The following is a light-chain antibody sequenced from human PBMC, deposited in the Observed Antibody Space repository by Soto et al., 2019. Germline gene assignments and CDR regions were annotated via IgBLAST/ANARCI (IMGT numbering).Light chain of an antibody. V-gene: IGKV1-5*03. Sequence: DIQMTQSPSTISRSVGDSVNLTCRASQTISTWLAWYQQQPGKAHKLLIYKASTLKSGVPSRFSGSGSGTEFTLTISSLQPDEFATYYCQNYNSYSEAVGQGTKVDIK. CDR2: KAS. J-gene: IGKJ1*01. CDR1: QTISTW. CDR3: QNYNSYSEA.